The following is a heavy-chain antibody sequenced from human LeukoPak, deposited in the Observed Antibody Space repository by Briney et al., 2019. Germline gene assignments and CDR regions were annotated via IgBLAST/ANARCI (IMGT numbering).Heavy chain of an antibody. CDR3: ARAKSSSWYAYYYYYYMDV. J-gene: IGHJ6*03. D-gene: IGHD6-13*01. Sequence: ASVTVSCKASGYTFTSYGISWVRQAPGQGLEWMGWISAYNGNTNYAQKLQGRVTMTTDTSTSTAYMGLRSLRSDDTAVYYCARAKSSSWYAYYYYYYMDVWGKGTTVTVSS. V-gene: IGHV1-18*01. CDR2: ISAYNGNT. CDR1: GYTFTSYG.